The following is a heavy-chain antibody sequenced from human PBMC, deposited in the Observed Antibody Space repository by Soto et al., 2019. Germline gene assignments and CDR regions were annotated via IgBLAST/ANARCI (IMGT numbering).Heavy chain of an antibody. CDR2: IYYSGST. CDR1: GGSISGYG. CDR3: ARSRQLTYYFDY. D-gene: IGHD5-18*01. V-gene: IGHV4-31*03. Sequence: SETLSLTCTVSGGSISGYGWSWIRQHPGKGLEWIGYIYYSGSTYYNPSLKSRVTISVDTSKNQFSLKLSSVTAADTAVYYCARSRQLTYYFDYWGQGALVTVSS. J-gene: IGHJ4*02.